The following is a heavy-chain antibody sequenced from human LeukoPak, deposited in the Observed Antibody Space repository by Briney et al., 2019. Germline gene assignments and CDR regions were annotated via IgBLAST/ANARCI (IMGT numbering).Heavy chain of an antibody. V-gene: IGHV3-30*03. J-gene: IGHJ4*02. D-gene: IGHD6-19*01. CDR3: ATEIAVGLRYFDY. CDR2: VSYDGSTK. Sequence: GRSLRLSCAASEFTFSSYGMHWVRQAPGTGLEWVAIVSYDGSTKYYAASVEGRFTISRDNSKNTLYLQMNSLRPEDTAVYYCATEIAVGLRYFDYWGQGTLVTVSS. CDR1: EFTFSSYG.